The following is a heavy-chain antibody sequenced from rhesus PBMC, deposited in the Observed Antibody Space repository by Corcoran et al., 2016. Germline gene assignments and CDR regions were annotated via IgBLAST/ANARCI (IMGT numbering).Heavy chain of an antibody. D-gene: IGHD5-30*01. V-gene: IGHV2-95*01. Sequence: QVTLKESGPALVKPTQTLTLTCTFSGFSISTTGTGVGWSRQPPGKALEWLASIYWNDSKYYRTSLKSRLTISKDTSKNQVVLTMTNMDPVDTATYYCARGGGYSGYTDYFDYWGQGVLVTVSS. CDR2: IYWNDSK. J-gene: IGHJ4*01. CDR3: ARGGGYSGYTDYFDY. CDR1: GFSISTTGTG.